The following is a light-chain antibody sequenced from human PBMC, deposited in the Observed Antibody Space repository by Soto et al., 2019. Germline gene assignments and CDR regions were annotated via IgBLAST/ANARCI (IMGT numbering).Light chain of an antibody. Sequence: QSVLTQPPSVSGAPGQRVTISCNGSSSNIGAGYNVHWYQQLPGTAPKLLIYGNSNRPSGVPDRFSGSKSGTSASLAITGLQAEDEADYYCQSYDSGLSGGVFGGGTQLTVL. J-gene: IGLJ7*01. V-gene: IGLV1-40*01. CDR1: SSNIGAGYN. CDR2: GNS. CDR3: QSYDSGLSGGV.